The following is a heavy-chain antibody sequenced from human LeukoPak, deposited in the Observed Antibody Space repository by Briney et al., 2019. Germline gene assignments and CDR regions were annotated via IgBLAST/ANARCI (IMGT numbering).Heavy chain of an antibody. CDR2: ISSSSSTI. Sequence: PGGSLRLSCAASGFTFSDYYMSWIRQAPGKGLEWVSYISSSSSTIYYADSVKGRFTISRDNAKNSLYLQMNSLRAEDTAVYYCASPLRATTVTWYFDLWGRGTLVTVSS. J-gene: IGHJ2*01. CDR1: GFTFSDYY. D-gene: IGHD4-17*01. V-gene: IGHV3-11*04. CDR3: ASPLRATTVTWYFDL.